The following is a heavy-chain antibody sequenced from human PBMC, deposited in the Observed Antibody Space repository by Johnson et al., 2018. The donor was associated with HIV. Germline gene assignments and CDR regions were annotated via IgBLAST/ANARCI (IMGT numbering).Heavy chain of an antibody. D-gene: IGHD3-10*01. J-gene: IGHJ3*02. CDR1: GFTFSSYA. V-gene: IGHV3-30*04. Sequence: QVQLVESGGGLVQPGGSLRLSCAASGFTFSSYAIHWVRQAPGTGLAWVAVISYDGSDKYYADSVKGRFTISRDNSKKTLYLQMNSLRAEDTAVYYCARGTYYYGSGNAFDMWGQGTMVTVSS. CDR3: ARGTYYYGSGNAFDM. CDR2: ISYDGSDK.